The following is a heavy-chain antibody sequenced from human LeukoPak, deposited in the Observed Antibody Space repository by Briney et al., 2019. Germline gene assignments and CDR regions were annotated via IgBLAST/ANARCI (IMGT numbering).Heavy chain of an antibody. CDR2: ISGSGGST. V-gene: IGHV3-23*01. CDR3: ARRTAGYCSGGSCYSDAFDI. Sequence: GGSLRLSCAASGFTFSSYAMSWVRQAPGKGLEWVSAISGSGGSTYYADSVKGRSTISRDNSKNTLYLQMNSLRAEDTAVYYCARRTAGYCSGGSCYSDAFDIWGQGTMVTVSS. J-gene: IGHJ3*02. D-gene: IGHD2-15*01. CDR1: GFTFSSYA.